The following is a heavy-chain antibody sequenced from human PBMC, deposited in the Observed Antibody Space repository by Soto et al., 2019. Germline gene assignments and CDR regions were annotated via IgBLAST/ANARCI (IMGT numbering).Heavy chain of an antibody. Sequence: QVQLVESGGGVVQPGTSLRLSCVGSGFTFRSYVIHWVLQAPGKGLEWVALTSYDGSNKYYDDSVKGRFTISRDNSRNTVDLEMDNLRLEDTALYYCARWGTTGGLDVWGQGTLVSVSS. CDR3: ARWGTTGGLDV. D-gene: IGHD3-16*01. CDR2: TSYDGSNK. CDR1: GFTFRSYV. J-gene: IGHJ4*02. V-gene: IGHV3-30*19.